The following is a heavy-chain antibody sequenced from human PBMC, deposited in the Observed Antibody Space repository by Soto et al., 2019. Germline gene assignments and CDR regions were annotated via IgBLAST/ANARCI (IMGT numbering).Heavy chain of an antibody. CDR2: ISGSGGST. J-gene: IGHJ4*02. CDR3: GNGGSIVGADAFGY. CDR1: GFTFSSYA. D-gene: IGHD1-26*01. Sequence: EVQLLEYGGGLVQPGGSLRLSCAASGFTFSSYAMSWVRQAPGKGLEWVSAISGSGGSTYYADSVKGRFTISRDNSKNKLYLQMNSLRAEDTAVYYCGNGGSIVGADAFGYWGQGSLFTVYS. V-gene: IGHV3-23*01.